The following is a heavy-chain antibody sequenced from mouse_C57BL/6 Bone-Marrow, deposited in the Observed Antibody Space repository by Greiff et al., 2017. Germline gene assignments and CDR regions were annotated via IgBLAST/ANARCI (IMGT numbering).Heavy chain of an antibody. Sequence: VQLQQSGPELVKPGASVKISCKASGYAFSSSWMNWVKQRPGKGLEWIGRIYPGDGDTNYNGKFTGKATLTADKSSSTAYMQLSSLTSEDSAVYYCAREEVVPYWYFDVWGTGTTVTVSS. CDR2: IYPGDGDT. D-gene: IGHD1-1*02. CDR3: AREEVVPYWYFDV. V-gene: IGHV1-82*01. CDR1: GYAFSSSW. J-gene: IGHJ1*03.